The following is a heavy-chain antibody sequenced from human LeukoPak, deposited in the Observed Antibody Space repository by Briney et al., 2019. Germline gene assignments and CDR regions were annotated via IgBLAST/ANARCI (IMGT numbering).Heavy chain of an antibody. V-gene: IGHV3-21*01. Sequence: GGSLRLSCAASGFTFSSYSMNWVRQAPGKGLEWVSSISSSSSYIYYADSAKGRFTISRDNAKNSLYLQMNSLRAEDTAVYYCARDSIVGAFMAFDIWGQGTMVTVSS. CDR3: ARDSIVGAFMAFDI. CDR2: ISSSSSYI. D-gene: IGHD1-26*01. CDR1: GFTFSSYS. J-gene: IGHJ3*02.